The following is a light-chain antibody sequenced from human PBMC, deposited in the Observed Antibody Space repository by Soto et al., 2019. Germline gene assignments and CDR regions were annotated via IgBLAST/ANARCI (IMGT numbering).Light chain of an antibody. V-gene: IGKV1-39*01. CDR2: AAS. CDR1: QSISSY. J-gene: IGKJ3*01. Sequence: DIQMTQSPSSLSANVGDRVTITCRASQSISSYLNWYQQKPGKAPKLLIYAASSLQSGVPSRFSGSGSGTDFTLTISSLQPEDFATYYCQQSYSTPFTFGPGTKVDIK. CDR3: QQSYSTPFT.